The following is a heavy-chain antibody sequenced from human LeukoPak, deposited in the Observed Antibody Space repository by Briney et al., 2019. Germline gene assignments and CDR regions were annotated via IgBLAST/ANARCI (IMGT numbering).Heavy chain of an antibody. CDR1: GGSISSYY. CDR2: IYTSGST. CDR3: ARDSSGWLNWFDP. J-gene: IGHJ5*02. Sequence: PSETRSLTCTVAGGSISSYYWSWIRQPAGKGLEWIGRIYTSGSTNYNPSLKSRVTMSIDTSKNQFSLKLSSVTAADTAVYYCARDSSGWLNWFDPWGQGTLVTVSS. D-gene: IGHD6-19*01. V-gene: IGHV4-4*07.